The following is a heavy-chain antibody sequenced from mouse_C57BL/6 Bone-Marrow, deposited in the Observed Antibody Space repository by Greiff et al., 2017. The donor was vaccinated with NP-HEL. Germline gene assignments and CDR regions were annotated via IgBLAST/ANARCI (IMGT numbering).Heavy chain of an antibody. V-gene: IGHV1-63*01. CDR3: ARSRWLLRPYWYFDV. Sequence: VQLQQSGAELVRPGTSVKMSCKASGYTFTNYWIGWAKQRPGHGLEWIGDISPGGGYTNYNEKFKGKATLTADQSSSTAYMQFSSLTSEDSAIYYCARSRWLLRPYWYFDVWGTGTTVTVSS. J-gene: IGHJ1*03. D-gene: IGHD2-3*01. CDR1: GYTFTNYW. CDR2: ISPGGGYT.